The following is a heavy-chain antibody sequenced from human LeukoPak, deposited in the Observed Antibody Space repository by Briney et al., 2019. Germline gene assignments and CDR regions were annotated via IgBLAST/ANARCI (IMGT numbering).Heavy chain of an antibody. CDR1: GFTFSSYG. CDR2: ISYDGSNK. D-gene: IGHD3-9*01. V-gene: IGHV3-30*18. J-gene: IGHJ4*02. Sequence: GRSLRLSCAASGFTFSSYGMHWVRQAPGKGLEWVAVISYDGSNKYYADSVKGRFTISRDNSKNTLYLQMNSLRAKDTAVYYCAKDLRFFDFGQFDYWGQGTLVPVSS. CDR3: AKDLRFFDFGQFDY.